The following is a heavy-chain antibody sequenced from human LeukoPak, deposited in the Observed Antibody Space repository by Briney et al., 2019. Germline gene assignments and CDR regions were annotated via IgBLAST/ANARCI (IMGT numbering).Heavy chain of an antibody. J-gene: IGHJ4*02. Sequence: GGSLRLSCAASGFTFSKAWMSWVRQAPGKGLEWVGRFKSKTDGGTTDYAAPVKGRFIVSRDDSKNTLYLQMNSLRTEDTAVYFCTKDIGYFDYWGRGTLVTVSS. CDR3: TKDIGYFDY. V-gene: IGHV3-15*01. CDR2: FKSKTDGGTT. CDR1: GFTFSKAW.